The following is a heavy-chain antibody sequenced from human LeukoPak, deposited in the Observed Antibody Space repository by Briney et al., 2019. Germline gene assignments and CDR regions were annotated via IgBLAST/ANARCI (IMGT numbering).Heavy chain of an antibody. V-gene: IGHV3-48*03. CDR2: ISSSGSTI. Sequence: HTGGSLRLSCAASGFTFSSYEMNWVRQAPGKGLEWVSYISSSGSTIYYADSVRGRFTISRDNAKNSLYLQMNSLRAEDTAVYYCASRGLGSGRSGNYYYYGMDVWGQGTTVTVSS. J-gene: IGHJ6*02. CDR3: ASRGLGSGRSGNYYYYGMDV. D-gene: IGHD3-10*01. CDR1: GFTFSSYE.